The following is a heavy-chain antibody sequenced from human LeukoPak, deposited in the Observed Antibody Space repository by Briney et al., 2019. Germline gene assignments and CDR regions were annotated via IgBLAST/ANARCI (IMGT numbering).Heavy chain of an antibody. J-gene: IGHJ4*02. CDR3: AKDLYGEGFDY. D-gene: IGHD4-17*01. CDR1: GFTFSSYS. CDR2: ISYDGSNK. V-gene: IGHV3-30*18. Sequence: PGGSLRLSCAASGFTFSSYSMNWDSKAPGKGLEWVAVISYDGSNKYYADSVKGRFTISRDNSKNTLYLQMNSLRAEDTAVYYCAKDLYGEGFDYWGQGILVTVSS.